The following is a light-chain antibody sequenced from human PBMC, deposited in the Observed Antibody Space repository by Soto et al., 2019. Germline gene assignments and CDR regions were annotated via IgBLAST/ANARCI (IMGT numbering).Light chain of an antibody. Sequence: DAVMTQSPVSLSVTLGQPAAISCRSSQSLVLRNGNTYLNWFYQRPGQSPRRLIYKVSNRDSGVPDRFSGSGSGTDFTLKISRVEAEDVGIYYCMQGSHWPFTFGQGTKLEIK. J-gene: IGKJ2*01. CDR1: QSLVLRNGNTY. CDR2: KVS. CDR3: MQGSHWPFT. V-gene: IGKV2-30*01.